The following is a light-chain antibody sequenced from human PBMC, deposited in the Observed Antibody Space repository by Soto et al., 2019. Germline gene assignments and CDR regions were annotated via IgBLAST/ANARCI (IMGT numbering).Light chain of an antibody. CDR2: DAS. V-gene: IGKV3-15*01. Sequence: EIVLTQSPGTLSLSPGERAALSCRASQSVSSNFAWYRQKPGQAPRLLIYDASTRATGVPARFSGSGSGTDFTLTISSLQSEDFAVYYCQQYNNWPYTFGQGTKLEIK. CDR3: QQYNNWPYT. CDR1: QSVSSN. J-gene: IGKJ2*01.